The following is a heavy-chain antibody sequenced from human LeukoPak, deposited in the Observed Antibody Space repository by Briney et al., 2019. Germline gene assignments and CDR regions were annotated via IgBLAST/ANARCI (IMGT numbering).Heavy chain of an antibody. CDR2: LSASGGTT. CDR1: GFSFSTYA. Sequence: GGSLRLSCAASGFSFSTYAMTWVRQAPGKGLEWVSALSASGGTTYYADSVQGRFATSRDNSKNTLYLRMNSLRAEDTAVHYCAKLPREYCSSTSCPNWFDTWGQGTLVTVSS. D-gene: IGHD2-2*01. CDR3: AKLPREYCSSTSCPNWFDT. J-gene: IGHJ5*02. V-gene: IGHV3-23*01.